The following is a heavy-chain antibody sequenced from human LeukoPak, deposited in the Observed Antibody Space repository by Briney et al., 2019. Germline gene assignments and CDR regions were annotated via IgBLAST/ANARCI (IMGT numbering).Heavy chain of an antibody. D-gene: IGHD2-2*01. CDR3: TTDGRIVVVPAAIAP. V-gene: IGHV3-15*01. Sequence: GGSLRLSCAASGFTFSNAWMSWVRQASGKGLEWVGRIKSKTDGGTTDYAAPVKGRFTISRDDSKNTLYLQMNSLKTEDTAVYYCTTDGRIVVVPAAIAPWGQGTLVTVSS. CDR1: GFTFSNAW. J-gene: IGHJ5*02. CDR2: IKSKTDGGTT.